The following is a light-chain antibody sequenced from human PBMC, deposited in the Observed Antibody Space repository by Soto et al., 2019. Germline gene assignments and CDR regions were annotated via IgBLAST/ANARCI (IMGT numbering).Light chain of an antibody. CDR3: LQHNSYPHT. J-gene: IGKJ4*01. CDR1: QGIRND. CDR2: AAS. Sequence: DIQMTQSPSSLSASVGDRVTITCRASQGIRNDLHWYQQKPGKAPTRLIYAASSLQSGVPSRFSGSGSGTAFTLTVSDLQPEDFATYYWLQHNSYPHTFGGGTKVEIK. V-gene: IGKV1-17*02.